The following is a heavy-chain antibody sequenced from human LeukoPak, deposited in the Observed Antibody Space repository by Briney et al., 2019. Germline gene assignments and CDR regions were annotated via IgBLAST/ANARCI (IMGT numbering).Heavy chain of an antibody. CDR2: MKQDGSER. J-gene: IGHJ4*02. V-gene: IGHV3-7*05. CDR1: GFTFSRFW. D-gene: IGHD6-6*01. CDR3: ARDHIAAGDY. Sequence: GGSLRLSCAASGFTFSRFWMSWVRQAPGKGLEWVANMKQDGSERYYVDSVKGRFTISRDNAKNSLYLQMDGLRAEDTAVYFCARDHIAAGDYWGQGTLVTVSS.